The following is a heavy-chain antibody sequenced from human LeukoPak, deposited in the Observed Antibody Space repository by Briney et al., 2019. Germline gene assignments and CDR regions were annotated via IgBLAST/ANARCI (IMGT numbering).Heavy chain of an antibody. CDR3: ARDRGDSSSWYYYYYGMDV. CDR2: ISPNRGGT. Sequence: ASVKVSCKASGYTFTGYYMHWVRQAPGQGLEWMGWISPNRGGTNYAQKFQGRVTMTRDTSIRTAYMELSRLRSDDTAVYYCARDRGDSSSWYYYYYGMDVWGQGTTVTVSS. D-gene: IGHD6-13*01. V-gene: IGHV1-2*02. CDR1: GYTFTGYY. J-gene: IGHJ6*02.